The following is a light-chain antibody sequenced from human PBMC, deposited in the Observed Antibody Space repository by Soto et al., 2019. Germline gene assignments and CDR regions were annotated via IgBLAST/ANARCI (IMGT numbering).Light chain of an antibody. J-gene: IGKJ4*01. Sequence: DIQRTQSPSSLSASVGDSVAITCPARQYVGTYLNWYQQKPGKAPKLLIYDAANLETGVPSRFSGTGSGTDFTFTNSSMQPEDIATYYCQPYDNLPLTFGGGTKVDIK. CDR3: QPYDNLPLT. CDR1: QYVGTY. V-gene: IGKV1-33*01. CDR2: DAA.